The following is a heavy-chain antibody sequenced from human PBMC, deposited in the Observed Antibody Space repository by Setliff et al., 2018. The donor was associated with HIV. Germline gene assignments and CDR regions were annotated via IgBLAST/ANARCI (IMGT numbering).Heavy chain of an antibody. CDR2: ISHSGSPT. CDR1: GFSFSDNY. V-gene: IGHV3-11*04. CDR3: ARAVVGGYYRYYYYGMDV. J-gene: IGHJ6*02. Sequence: GGSLRLSCSVSGFSFSDNYMGWIRLAPGKGLEWISSISHSGSPTHYADSVKGRFTISRDNAKKSLYLQMNNLRAEDTALYYCARAVVGGYYRYYYYGMDVWGQGTTVTVSS. D-gene: IGHD3-3*01.